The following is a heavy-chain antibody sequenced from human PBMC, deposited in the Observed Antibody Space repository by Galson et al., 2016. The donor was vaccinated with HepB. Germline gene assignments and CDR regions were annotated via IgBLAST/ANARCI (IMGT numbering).Heavy chain of an antibody. D-gene: IGHD2-21*01. J-gene: IGHJ4*02. CDR3: AKGALDIPVDY. CDR2: IGGSGVSA. Sequence: SLRLSCAASGFTFSSYAMSWVRQAPGKGPEWVSSIGGSGVSAYYAASMMGRFTISRDNSKNTLYLQMTSLRAEDTAVDYCAKGALDIPVDYWGQGTLVTVFS. CDR1: GFTFSSYA. V-gene: IGHV3-23*01.